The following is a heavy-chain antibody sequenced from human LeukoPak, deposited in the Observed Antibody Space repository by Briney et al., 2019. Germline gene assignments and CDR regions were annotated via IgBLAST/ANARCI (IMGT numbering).Heavy chain of an antibody. CDR2: ISACNGNT. CDR1: GYTFTSYG. D-gene: IGHD3-22*01. J-gene: IGHJ4*02. V-gene: IGHV1-18*01. CDR3: ARVNYYDSSGHLDY. Sequence: ASVKVSCKASGYTFTSYGISWVRQAPGQGLEWMGWISACNGNTNYAQKLQGRVTMTTDTSTSTAYMELRSLRSDDTAVYYCARVNYYDSSGHLDYWGQGTLVTVSS.